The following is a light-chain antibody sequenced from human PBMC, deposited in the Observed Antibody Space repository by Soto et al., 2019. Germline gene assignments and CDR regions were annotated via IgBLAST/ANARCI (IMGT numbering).Light chain of an antibody. CDR2: DAS. CDR3: QQYNSYPWT. Sequence: EIVLTQSPVTLSLSPGERATLSCRASQSVRTYLAWYQVKPGQAPRLLIYDASRRASGVPARFSGSGSGTEFTLTINTLQPADFATYYCQQYNSYPWTFGQGTKV. CDR1: QSVRTY. J-gene: IGKJ1*01. V-gene: IGKV3D-15*01.